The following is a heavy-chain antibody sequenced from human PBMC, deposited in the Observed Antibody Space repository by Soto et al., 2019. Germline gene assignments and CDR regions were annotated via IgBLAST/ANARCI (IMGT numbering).Heavy chain of an antibody. CDR3: ASGAYSSSWYYFDY. D-gene: IGHD6-13*01. CDR2: ISYDGSNK. Sequence: SYAMHWVRQAPGKGLEWVAVISYDGSNKYYADSVKGRFTISRDNSKNTLYLQMNSLRAEDTAVYYCASGAYSSSWYYFDYWGQGTLVTVSS. J-gene: IGHJ4*02. V-gene: IGHV3-30-3*01. CDR1: SYA.